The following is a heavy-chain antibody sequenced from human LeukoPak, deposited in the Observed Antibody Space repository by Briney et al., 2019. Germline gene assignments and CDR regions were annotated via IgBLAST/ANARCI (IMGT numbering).Heavy chain of an antibody. J-gene: IGHJ1*01. CDR1: GGTFSSYA. V-gene: IGHV1-69*13. CDR3: ARADPYYYGSGSYYNAEYFQH. D-gene: IGHD3-10*01. Sequence: SVKVSCKASGGTFSSYAISWVRQAPGQGLEWMGGIIPILGTANYAQKFQGRVTITADESTSTAYMELSSLRSEDTAVYYCARADPYYYGSGSYYNAEYFQHWGQGTLVTVSS. CDR2: IIPILGTA.